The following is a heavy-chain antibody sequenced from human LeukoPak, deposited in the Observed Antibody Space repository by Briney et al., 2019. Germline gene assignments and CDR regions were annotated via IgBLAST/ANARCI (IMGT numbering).Heavy chain of an antibody. CDR3: ARARRDGFQYYFDY. CDR1: GGSISSGSYY. D-gene: IGHD5-24*01. Sequence: SETLSFTCTVSGGSISSGSYYWSWIRQPAGKGLEWIGRIYTSGSTNYNPSLKSRVTISVDTSKNQFSLKLSSVTAADTAVYYCARARRDGFQYYFDYWGQGTLVTVSS. J-gene: IGHJ4*02. V-gene: IGHV4-61*02. CDR2: IYTSGST.